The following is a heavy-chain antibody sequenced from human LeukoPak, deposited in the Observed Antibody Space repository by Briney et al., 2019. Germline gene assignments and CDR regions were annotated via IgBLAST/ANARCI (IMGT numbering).Heavy chain of an antibody. CDR3: ARERSGDSSGFYPGYGFDI. J-gene: IGHJ3*02. D-gene: IGHD3-22*01. Sequence: ASVKVSCKTSGYVFTGYYIHWMRQAPGQGLEWMGWINPNSGGTNYAQKFQGRVTMTGDTSIRTAYMELSRLGSDDTAVYYCARERSGDSSGFYPGYGFDIWGQGTMVTVSS. V-gene: IGHV1-2*02. CDR1: GYVFTGYY. CDR2: INPNSGGT.